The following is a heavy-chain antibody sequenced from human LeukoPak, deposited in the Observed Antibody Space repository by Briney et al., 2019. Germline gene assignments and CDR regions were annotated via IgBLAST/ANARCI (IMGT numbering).Heavy chain of an antibody. CDR2: IIPIFGTA. Sequence: GASVKVSCKASGGTFSSYAISWVRQAPGQGLEWMGGIIPIFGTANYAQKFQGRVTITADESTSTAYMELSSLRSEDTAVYYCARSPFMASGSGNYPKHFDFWGQGTLVTVSS. V-gene: IGHV1-69*13. CDR1: GGTFSSYA. CDR3: ARSPFMASGSGNYPKHFDF. J-gene: IGHJ4*02. D-gene: IGHD3-10*01.